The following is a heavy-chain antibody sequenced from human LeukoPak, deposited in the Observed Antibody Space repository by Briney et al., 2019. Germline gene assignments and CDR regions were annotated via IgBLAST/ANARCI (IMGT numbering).Heavy chain of an antibody. D-gene: IGHD6-19*01. J-gene: IGHJ4*02. CDR1: GFTFSSYA. Sequence: PAGGSLRLSCAASGFTFSSYAMSWVRQAPGKGLEWVSAISGSGGSTYYADSVKGRFTISRDNSKNTLYLQMNSLRAEDTAVYYCAKDEFPKNVIPDFAVAGIFDYWGQGTLVTVSS. CDR3: AKDEFPKNVIPDFAVAGIFDY. V-gene: IGHV3-23*01. CDR2: ISGSGGST.